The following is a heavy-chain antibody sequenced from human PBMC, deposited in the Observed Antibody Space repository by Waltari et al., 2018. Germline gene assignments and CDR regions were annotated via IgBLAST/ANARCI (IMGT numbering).Heavy chain of an antibody. D-gene: IGHD3-22*01. V-gene: IGHV1-8*03. CDR3: ARAKNYYDSSGYNH. CDR2: MNPNSGNT. Sequence: QVQLVQSGVEVKKPRASVKVSCKASGYTFTSYDINWVRQATGRGLEWMGWMNPNSGNTGYAQKFQGRVTITRNTSISTAYMELSSLRSEDTAVYYCARAKNYYDSSGYNHWGQGTLVTVSS. J-gene: IGHJ5*02. CDR1: GYTFTSYD.